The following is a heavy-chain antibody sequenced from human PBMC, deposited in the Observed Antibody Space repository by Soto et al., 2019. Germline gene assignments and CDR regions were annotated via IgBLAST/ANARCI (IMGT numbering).Heavy chain of an antibody. V-gene: IGHV1-46*01. Sequence: QVQLVQSGAEVKKPGASVKVSCKASGYTFTSFYMHWVRQAPGQGLEWMGIINPSGTTTDYAQKFQGRVTMTSDTSTSTYYMELSSLTSDDTAVYYCAKPQIARHYYHGMEVGGQGTAVTVS. CDR2: INPSGTTT. J-gene: IGHJ6*02. CDR1: GYTFTSFY. CDR3: AKPQIARHYYHGMEV.